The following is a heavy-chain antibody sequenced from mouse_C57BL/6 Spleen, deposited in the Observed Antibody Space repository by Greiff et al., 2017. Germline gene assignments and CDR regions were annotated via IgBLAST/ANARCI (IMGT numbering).Heavy chain of an antibody. Sequence: EVQRVESGGGLVQPKGSLKLSCAASGFSFNTYAMNWVRQAPGKGLEWVARIRSKSNNYATYYADSVKDRFTISRDDSESMLYLQMNNLKTEDTAMYYCVRDSSGYWVFDYWGQGTTLTVSS. CDR2: IRSKSNNYAT. CDR3: VRDSSGYWVFDY. V-gene: IGHV10-1*01. J-gene: IGHJ2*01. CDR1: GFSFNTYA. D-gene: IGHD3-2*02.